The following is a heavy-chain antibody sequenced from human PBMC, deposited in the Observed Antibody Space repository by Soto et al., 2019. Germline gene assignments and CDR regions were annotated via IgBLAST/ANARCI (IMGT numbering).Heavy chain of an antibody. D-gene: IGHD6-13*01. CDR2: IDPSDSYT. V-gene: IGHV5-10-1*01. J-gene: IGHJ6*02. CDR1: GYSFTSYW. CDR3: ASSSSWYRRVKYYYYGMDV. Sequence: GESLKISCKGSGYSFTSYWISWVRQMPGKGLEWMGRIDPSDSYTNYSPSFQGHVTISADKSISTAYLQWSSLKASDTAMYYCASSSSWYRRVKYYYYGMDVWGQGTTVTVSS.